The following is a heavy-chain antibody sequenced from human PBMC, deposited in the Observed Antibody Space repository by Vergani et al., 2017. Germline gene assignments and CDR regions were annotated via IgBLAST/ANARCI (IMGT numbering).Heavy chain of an antibody. V-gene: IGHV4-59*08. CDR2: IYYSGST. D-gene: IGHD6-19*01. CDR3: ASNKPGIAVAEYYFDY. J-gene: IGHJ4*02. CDR1: GGSISSYY. Sequence: QVQLQESGPGLVKPSETLSLTCTVSGGSISSYYWSWIRQPPGKGREWIGYIYYSGSTNYNPSLKSRVTISVDTSKNQFSLKLSSVPAADTAVYYCASNKPGIAVAEYYFDYWGQGTLVTVSS.